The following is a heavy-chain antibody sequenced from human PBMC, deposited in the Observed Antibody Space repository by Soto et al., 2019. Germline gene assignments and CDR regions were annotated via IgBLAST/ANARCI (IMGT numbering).Heavy chain of an antibody. J-gene: IGHJ6*02. Sequence: ASVKVSCKASGYTFTSYAMHWVRQAPGQRLEWMGWINAGNGNTKYSQKFQGRVTITRDTSASTAYMELSSLRSEATAVYYCARDGSSWYYYYYGMDVWGQGTTVTVSS. CDR1: GYTFTSYA. D-gene: IGHD6-13*01. CDR3: ARDGSSWYYYYYGMDV. V-gene: IGHV1-3*01. CDR2: INAGNGNT.